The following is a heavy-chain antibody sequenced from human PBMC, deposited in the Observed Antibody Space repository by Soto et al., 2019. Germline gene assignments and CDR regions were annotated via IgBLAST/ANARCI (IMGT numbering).Heavy chain of an antibody. CDR2: IYYSGST. J-gene: IGHJ4*02. D-gene: IGHD3-16*01. CDR3: AAGTLGAVWTPLDH. Sequence: QVHLQESGPRLVKPSETLSLTCDVSGGSFGDNYWTWIRHFPGKGLEWIGYIYYSGSTNYNPSLKSRVSISVDASKAQFSLQLTSVTAADTALYYCAAGTLGAVWTPLDHWGQGILVTVSS. V-gene: IGHV4-59*03. CDR1: GGSFGDNY.